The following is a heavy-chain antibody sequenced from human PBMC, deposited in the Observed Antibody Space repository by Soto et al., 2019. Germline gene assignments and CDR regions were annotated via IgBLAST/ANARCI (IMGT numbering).Heavy chain of an antibody. Sequence: SRKPSGAASGLTFDDYSRHWFRRPPGKGREGLSCLSTNSASIGTADSVKVRFTISSDKAKNYLSLQMQSMRAEATALYYYAKDNSNHGGNFVFAYWGQGTLVTVSS. CDR3: AKDNSNHGGNFVFAY. J-gene: IGHJ4*02. V-gene: IGHV3-9*01. D-gene: IGHD2-21*01. CDR1: GLTFDDYS. CDR2: LSTNSASI.